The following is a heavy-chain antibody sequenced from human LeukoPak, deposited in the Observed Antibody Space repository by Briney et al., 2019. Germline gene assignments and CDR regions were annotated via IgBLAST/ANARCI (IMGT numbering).Heavy chain of an antibody. J-gene: IGHJ4*02. D-gene: IGHD3-22*01. CDR1: GFTFSSYA. Sequence: GGSLRLSCAASGFTFSSYAMSWVRQAPGKGLEWVSSISGSGGTTYYADSVKGRFTISRDNPNNTLDLQMNSLTAEDTAVYYCAKSSYYDTSGYYREYYFDYWGQGTLVTVSS. CDR2: ISGSGGTT. CDR3: AKSSYYDTSGYYREYYFDY. V-gene: IGHV3-23*01.